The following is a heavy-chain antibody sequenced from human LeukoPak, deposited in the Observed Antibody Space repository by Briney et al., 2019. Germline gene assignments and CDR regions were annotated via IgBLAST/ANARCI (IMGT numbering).Heavy chain of an antibody. Sequence: SETLSLTCTVSGGSICSYYRSWLRHPPGKGLEWIGEINHSGSTNYNPSLKSRVTISVDTSKNQFSLKLSSVTAADTAVYYCARHSPGYGSVSYLRYWGQGTLVTVSS. CDR3: ARHSPGYGSVSYLRY. V-gene: IGHV4-34*01. J-gene: IGHJ4*02. CDR1: GGSICSYY. CDR2: INHSGST. D-gene: IGHD3-10*01.